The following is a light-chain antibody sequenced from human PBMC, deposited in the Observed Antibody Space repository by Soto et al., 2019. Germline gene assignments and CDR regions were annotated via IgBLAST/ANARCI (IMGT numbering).Light chain of an antibody. Sequence: QSVLTQPPSASGSPGQSVAISCTGTSSDVGGYDYVSWYQQHPGKAPKLMIYEVTKQPSGVPDRFSGSKSGNTASLTVSGLQAEDEADYYCSSYGGNNNLLFGGGTKLTVL. CDR2: EVT. CDR3: SSYGGNNNLL. CDR1: SSDVGGYDY. V-gene: IGLV2-8*01. J-gene: IGLJ2*01.